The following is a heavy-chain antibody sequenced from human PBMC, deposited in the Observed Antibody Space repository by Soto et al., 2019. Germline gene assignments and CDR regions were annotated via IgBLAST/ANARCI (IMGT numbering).Heavy chain of an antibody. CDR3: ARSYGCTMSMYDV. Sequence: QVQLVQSGAEVKKPGATVKVSCKASGYTFTSYGITWVRQAPGQGPEWMEWISAYNGNTNYSQKLQGRGTMTPATSTSTAYMELRSLRSCDTAVYYCARSYGCTMSMYDVWAQVTTLTVSS. CDR1: GYTFTSYG. V-gene: IGHV1-18*01. D-gene: IGHD5-18*01. CDR2: ISAYNGNT. J-gene: IGHJ6*02.